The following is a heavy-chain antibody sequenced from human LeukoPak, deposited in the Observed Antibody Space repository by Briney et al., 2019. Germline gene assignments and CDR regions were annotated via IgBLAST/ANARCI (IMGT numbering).Heavy chain of an antibody. V-gene: IGHV3-23*01. CDR1: GFAFRNYA. CDR3: ARGYNWHFDY. Sequence: GGSLRLSCAASGFAFRNYAMIWVRQAPGKGLEWVSAIRGSGAGTFYTDSVRGRFAISRDNSKNTLYLQMNSLRVEDTAVYYCARGYNWHFDYWGQGTLVTVSS. D-gene: IGHD5-24*01. J-gene: IGHJ4*02. CDR2: IRGSGAGT.